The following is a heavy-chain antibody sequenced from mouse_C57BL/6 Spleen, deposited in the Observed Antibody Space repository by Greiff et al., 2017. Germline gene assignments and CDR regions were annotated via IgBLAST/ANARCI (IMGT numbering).Heavy chain of an antibody. V-gene: IGHV1-62-2*01. Sequence: VQLQESGAELVKPGASVKLSCKASGYTFTEYTIHWVKQRSGQGLEWIGWFYPGSGSIKYNEKFKDKATLTADKSSSPVYLELSRLTSEDSAVYFCARHEEGGYGNYEDWYFDVWGTGTTVTVSS. CDR2: FYPGSGSI. J-gene: IGHJ1*03. CDR3: ARHEEGGYGNYEDWYFDV. D-gene: IGHD2-1*01. CDR1: GYTFTEYT.